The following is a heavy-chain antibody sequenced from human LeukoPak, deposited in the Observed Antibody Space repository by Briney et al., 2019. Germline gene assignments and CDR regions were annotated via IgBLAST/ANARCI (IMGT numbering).Heavy chain of an antibody. D-gene: IGHD1-20*01. CDR1: GFTFSSHW. V-gene: IGHV3-7*01. CDR3: ARGTNWSPLDFDY. J-gene: IGHJ4*02. Sequence: GGSLRLSCAASGFTFSSHWMSWVRQAPGKGLEWVANIKQDGSEKYSVDSVKGRFTISRDNAKNSLYLQMNSLRAEDTAVYFCARGTNWSPLDFDYWGQGTLVTVSS. CDR2: IKQDGSEK.